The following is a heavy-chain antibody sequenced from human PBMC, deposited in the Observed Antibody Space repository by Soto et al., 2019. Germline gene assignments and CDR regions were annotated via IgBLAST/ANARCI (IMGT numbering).Heavy chain of an antibody. CDR3: ARVLGREQLVDY. V-gene: IGHV3-48*01. CDR1: GFTFSSYS. CDR2: ISSSSSTI. J-gene: IGHJ4*02. D-gene: IGHD3-10*01. Sequence: EVQLVESGGGLVQPGGSLRLSCAASGFTFSSYSMNWVRQAPGKGLEWVSYISSSSSTIYYADSVKGRFTXSRDXAKXXXXXXXXXXXXXXTAVYYCARVLGREQLVDYWGQGTLVTVSS.